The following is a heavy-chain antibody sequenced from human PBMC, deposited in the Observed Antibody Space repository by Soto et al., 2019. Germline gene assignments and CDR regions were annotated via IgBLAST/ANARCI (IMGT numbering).Heavy chain of an antibody. D-gene: IGHD6-19*01. CDR2: IYYSGST. V-gene: IGHV4-61*01. CDR3: AREGYSSGWYWFDP. J-gene: IGHJ5*02. CDR1: GGSVNSGSYY. Sequence: SETLSLTCTVSGGSVNSGSYYWSWNRQPPGKGLEWIGYIYYSGSTNYNPSLKSRVTISVDTSKNQFSLKLSSVTAADTAVYYCAREGYSSGWYWFDPWGQGTLVTVSS.